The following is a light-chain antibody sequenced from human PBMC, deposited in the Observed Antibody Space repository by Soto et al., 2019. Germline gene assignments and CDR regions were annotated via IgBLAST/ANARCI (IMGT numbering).Light chain of an antibody. CDR3: QQSYSTHT. J-gene: IGKJ2*01. Sequence: DIQMTQSPSSLSASVGDRVTITCRASQSISSYLNWYQQKPRKAPKLLIYAASSLQSGVPSRFSGGGSGSDFTLTISSLQPEDFATYYCQQSYSTHTFGQGTKLEIK. V-gene: IGKV1-39*01. CDR2: AAS. CDR1: QSISSY.